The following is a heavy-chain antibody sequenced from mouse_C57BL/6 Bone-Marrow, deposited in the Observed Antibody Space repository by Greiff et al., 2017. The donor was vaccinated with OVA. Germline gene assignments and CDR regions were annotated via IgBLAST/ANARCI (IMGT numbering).Heavy chain of an antibody. CDR2: IDPETGGT. D-gene: IGHD1-1*01. CDR1: GYTFTDYE. CDR3: TSPFITTVVAMDFDY. Sequence: VQLQESGAELVRPGASVTLSCKASGYTFTDYEMHWVKQTPVHGLEWIGAIDPETGGTAYNQKFKGKAILTADKSSSTAYMELRSLTSEDSAVYYCTSPFITTVVAMDFDYWGQGTTLTVSS. J-gene: IGHJ2*01. V-gene: IGHV1-15*01.